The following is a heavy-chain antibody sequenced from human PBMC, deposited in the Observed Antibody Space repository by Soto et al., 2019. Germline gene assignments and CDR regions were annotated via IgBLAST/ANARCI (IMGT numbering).Heavy chain of an antibody. J-gene: IGHJ5*02. CDR2: IWNHGNTA. V-gene: IGHV3-33*01. Sequence: PGGSLRLSCVASGVTLSYYGVHWVRQSPGKGLEWVALIWNHGNTAYHADSVKGRFTVSRDNSRNTVYLQMNSLRAEDTAVYYCARLPSGNLLGGLDPWGRGTLVTVSS. CDR1: GVTLSYYG. D-gene: IGHD1-26*01. CDR3: ARLPSGNLLGGLDP.